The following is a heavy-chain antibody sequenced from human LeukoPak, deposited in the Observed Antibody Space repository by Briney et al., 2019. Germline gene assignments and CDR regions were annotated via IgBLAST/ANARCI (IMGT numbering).Heavy chain of an antibody. D-gene: IGHD1-7*01. CDR3: ARDDAGTLFDY. Sequence: PGRSLRLSCAASGFTFSSYAMHWVRQAPGKGLEWVAVISYDGSNKYYADSVKGRFTISRDNSKNTLYLQMNSLRSDDTAVYYCARDDAGTLFDYWGQGTLVTVSS. J-gene: IGHJ4*02. CDR2: ISYDGSNK. V-gene: IGHV3-30-3*01. CDR1: GFTFSSYA.